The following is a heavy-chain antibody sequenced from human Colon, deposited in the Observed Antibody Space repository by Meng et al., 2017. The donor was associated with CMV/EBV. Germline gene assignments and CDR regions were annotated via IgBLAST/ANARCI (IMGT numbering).Heavy chain of an antibody. V-gene: IGHV4-61*01. CDR2: IYHNGRT. J-gene: IGHJ5*02. Sequence: SVSSGSYYWDWIRQPPGKGLEWIEYIYHNGRTNYNPSLESRVTISIDTSKNQFSLKLNSVTPADTAVYYCARDRGLLRWEPLGWFDPWGQGTLVTVSS. CDR1: SVSSGSYY. CDR3: ARDRGLLRWEPLGWFDP. D-gene: IGHD1-26*01.